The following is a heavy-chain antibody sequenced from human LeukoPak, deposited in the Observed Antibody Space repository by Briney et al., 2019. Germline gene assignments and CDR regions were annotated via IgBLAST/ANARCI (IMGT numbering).Heavy chain of an antibody. D-gene: IGHD6-19*01. Sequence: SETLSLTCSVSGDSISSSSSYWGWIRQPPGKGLEWIGRIYYSGSTYYNTSLKSRVTISVDTSKNQFSLKLSSVTAADTAVYYCARHKYSSGWPPEGAFDIWGQGTMVTVSS. CDR2: IYYSGST. CDR3: ARHKYSSGWPPEGAFDI. CDR1: GDSISSSSSY. V-gene: IGHV4-39*01. J-gene: IGHJ3*02.